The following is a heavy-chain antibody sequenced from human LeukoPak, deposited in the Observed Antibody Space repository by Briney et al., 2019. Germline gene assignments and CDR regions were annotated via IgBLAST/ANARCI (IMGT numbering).Heavy chain of an antibody. CDR1: GGSISSSNYY. J-gene: IGHJ4*02. V-gene: IGHV4-39*01. CDR2: FYNSGSA. D-gene: IGHD2-2*01. CDR3: VLMPGY. Sequence: SETLSLTCTVSGGSISSSNYYWGWVRQPPGKGLEWIGSFYNSGSAYYNPSLKSRVTISVDTSKKQFSLRLTSVTAADTAVYYCVLMPGYWGQGILVAVSS.